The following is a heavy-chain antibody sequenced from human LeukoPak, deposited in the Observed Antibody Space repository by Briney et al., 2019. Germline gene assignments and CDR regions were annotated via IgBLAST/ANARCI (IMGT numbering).Heavy chain of an antibody. CDR3: ARQWLAGPAIDY. J-gene: IGHJ4*02. Sequence: PSETLSLTCTVSGGPISSSSYYWGWIRQPPGKGLEWIGSIYYSGSAYYNPSLKSRVTISVDTSKNQFSLKLSSVTAADTAVYYCARQWLAGPAIDYWGQGTLVTVSS. D-gene: IGHD6-19*01. V-gene: IGHV4-39*01. CDR1: GGPISSSSYY. CDR2: IYYSGSA.